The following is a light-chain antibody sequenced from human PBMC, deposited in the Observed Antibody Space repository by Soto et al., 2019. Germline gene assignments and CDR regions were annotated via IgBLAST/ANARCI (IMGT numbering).Light chain of an antibody. Sequence: QSVLTQPASVSGSPGQSITISCTGTSSDVGGYNYVSWYQQHPGKAPKLMIYDVSNRPSGVSNHFSGSKSGNTASMTIYGFQVEDEADYYCSSYTSSSTPHAFGTGTKVTVL. V-gene: IGLV2-14*01. J-gene: IGLJ1*01. CDR2: DVS. CDR1: SSDVGGYNY. CDR3: SSYTSSSTPHA.